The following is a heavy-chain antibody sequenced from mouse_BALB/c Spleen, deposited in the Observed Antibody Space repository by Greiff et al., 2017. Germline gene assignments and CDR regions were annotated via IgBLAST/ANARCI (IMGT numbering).Heavy chain of an antibody. J-gene: IGHJ2*01. V-gene: IGHV5-17*02. D-gene: IGHD3-3*01. CDR2: ISSGSSTI. CDR3: ARSTRDRGFDY. CDR1: GFTFSSFG. Sequence: EVNVVESGGGLVQPGGSRKLSCAASGFTFSSFGMHWVRQAPEKGLEWVAYISSGSSTIYYADTVKGRFTISRDNPKNTLFLQMTSLRSEDTAMYYCARSTRDRGFDYWGQGTTLTVSS.